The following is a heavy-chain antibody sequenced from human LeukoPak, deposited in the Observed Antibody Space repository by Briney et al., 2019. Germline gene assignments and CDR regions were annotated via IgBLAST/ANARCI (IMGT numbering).Heavy chain of an antibody. V-gene: IGHV4-59*13. CDR1: GGSINNFY. D-gene: IGHD1-26*01. J-gene: IGHJ4*02. Sequence: PSETLSLTCTVSGGSINNFYWSWLRQSPGKGLEWLAYIYYDGTTNYNPSLKGRVTISVDKSRNQFSLNLRSVTAADTAVYYCARDTYSDNYSHFDSWGQGTRVTVSS. CDR2: IYYDGTT. CDR3: ARDTYSDNYSHFDS.